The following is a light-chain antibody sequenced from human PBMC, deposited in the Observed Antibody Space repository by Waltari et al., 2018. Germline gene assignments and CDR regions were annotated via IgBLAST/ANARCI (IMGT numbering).Light chain of an antibody. V-gene: IGKV1-12*01. CDR3: QQAHSFPRT. Sequence: DIQMTQSPSSVSASVGDRVTITCRASQGISNWVAWYQQQSGKAPKLLILAASRFQRGVPSGFSGSGSGTEFTLTISTLQPEDFATYYCQQAHSFPRTFGQGTKVEIK. CDR1: QGISNW. CDR2: AAS. J-gene: IGKJ1*01.